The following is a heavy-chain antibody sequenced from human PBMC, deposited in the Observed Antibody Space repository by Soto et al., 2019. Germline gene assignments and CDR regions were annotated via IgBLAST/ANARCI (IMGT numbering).Heavy chain of an antibody. V-gene: IGHV4-34*01. CDR3: AREVGATRSSGWYFDL. CDR2: INHSGST. J-gene: IGHJ2*01. D-gene: IGHD1-26*01. CDR1: GGSFSGFY. Sequence: QVQLQQWGAGLLKPSETLSLTCAVYGGSFSGFYWSWIRQPPGKGLECIGEINHSGSTNYNPSLKSRVTISVDTSKNQFSLKLSSVTAADTAVYYCAREVGATRSSGWYFDLWGRGTLVTVSS.